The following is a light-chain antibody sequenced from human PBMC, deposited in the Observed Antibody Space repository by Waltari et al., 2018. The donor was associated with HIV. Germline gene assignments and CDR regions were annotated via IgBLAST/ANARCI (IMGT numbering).Light chain of an antibody. CDR3: RQYHNTPYT. J-gene: IGKJ2*01. Sequence: DIVMTQSPDSLAVSLGERATINCKSSQSVLYSSKKQDYLIWYQQKPGQPPRLHIYWASNRESGVPDRFSGSGSETDFTLTISSLQAEDVGVYYCRQYHNTPYTFGQGTKVEIK. CDR1: QSVLYSSKKQDY. V-gene: IGKV4-1*01. CDR2: WAS.